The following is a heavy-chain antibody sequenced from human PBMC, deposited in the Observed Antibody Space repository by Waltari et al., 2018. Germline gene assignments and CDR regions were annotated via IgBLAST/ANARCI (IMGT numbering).Heavy chain of an antibody. D-gene: IGHD3-22*01. Sequence: QVQLQQWGAGLLKPSETLSLTCAVYGGSFSGYYWSWIRQPPGKGLEWIGEINHSGSTNYHPSLKSRVTISVDTSKNQFSLKLSSVTAADTAVYYCARCYYDSSTWFDPWGQGTLVTVSS. CDR2: INHSGST. J-gene: IGHJ5*02. CDR3: ARCYYDSSTWFDP. CDR1: GGSFSGYY. V-gene: IGHV4-34*01.